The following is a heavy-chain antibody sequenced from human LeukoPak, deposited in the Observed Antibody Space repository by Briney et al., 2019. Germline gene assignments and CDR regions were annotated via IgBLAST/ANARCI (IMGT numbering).Heavy chain of an antibody. Sequence: GESLKISCKGSGYSFTNYWIGWVRQMPGKGLEWMGIIYPGDSDTRYSLSFQGQVTISADKSISPAYLQWSSLKASDTAMYYCARRWAYTGDYLDYWGQGTLVTVSS. J-gene: IGHJ4*02. CDR3: ARRWAYTGDYLDY. V-gene: IGHV5-51*01. CDR1: GYSFTNYW. CDR2: IYPGDSDT. D-gene: IGHD2-2*02.